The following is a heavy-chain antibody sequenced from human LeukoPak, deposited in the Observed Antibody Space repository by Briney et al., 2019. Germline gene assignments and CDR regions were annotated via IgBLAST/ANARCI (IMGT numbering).Heavy chain of an antibody. Sequence: GGSLRLSCAASGFTFSSYAMSWVRQAPGKGLEWVSAISGSGGSTYYADSVKGRFTISRDNSKNTLYLQMNSLRAEDTAVYCCAVGFRWLQFFDYWGQGTLVTVSS. D-gene: IGHD5-24*01. V-gene: IGHV3-23*01. CDR1: GFTFSSYA. CDR3: AVGFRWLQFFDY. J-gene: IGHJ4*02. CDR2: ISGSGGST.